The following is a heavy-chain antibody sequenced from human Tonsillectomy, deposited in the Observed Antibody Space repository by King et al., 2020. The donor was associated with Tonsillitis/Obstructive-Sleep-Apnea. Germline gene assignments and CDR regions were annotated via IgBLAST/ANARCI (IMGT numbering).Heavy chain of an antibody. Sequence: QLQESGPGLVKPSQTLSLTCAISGDIVSTDTAAWNWIRRSPSRGLEWLGRTYYRSKWYNDYAVSVKSRITINPDTSKNQFSLHLKSVTPEDTAVYYCARDYSSSSGAWYFDLWGRGTLVTVSS. J-gene: IGHJ2*01. V-gene: IGHV6-1*01. CDR1: GDIVSTDTAA. CDR3: ARDYSSSSGAWYFDL. CDR2: TYYRSKWYN. D-gene: IGHD6-6*01.